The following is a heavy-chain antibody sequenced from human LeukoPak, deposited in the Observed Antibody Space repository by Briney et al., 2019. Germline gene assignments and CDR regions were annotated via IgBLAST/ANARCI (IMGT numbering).Heavy chain of an antibody. J-gene: IGHJ4*02. CDR2: IYYSGST. CDR3: ARHPGTTYYYGSGSYTYYFDY. Sequence: SETLSLTCTVSGGSISSSSYYWGWIRQPPGRGLEWIGSIYYSGSTYYNPSLKSRVTISVDTSKNQFSLKLSSVTAAETAVYYCARHPGTTYYYGSGSYTYYFDYWGQGTLVTVSS. V-gene: IGHV4-39*01. D-gene: IGHD3-10*01. CDR1: GGSISSSSYY.